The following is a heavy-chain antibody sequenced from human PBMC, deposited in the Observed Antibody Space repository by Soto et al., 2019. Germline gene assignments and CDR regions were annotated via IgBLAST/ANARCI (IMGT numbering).Heavy chain of an antibody. CDR3: ARDLTRYFDWLGAASYYYYGMDV. D-gene: IGHD3-9*01. V-gene: IGHV1-18*01. CDR1: GYTFTSYG. CDR2: ISAYNGNA. Sequence: GASVKVSCKASGYTFTSYGISWVRQAPGQGLEWMGWISAYNGNANYAQKLQGRVTMTTDTSTSTAYMELRSLRSDDTAVYYCARDLTRYFDWLGAASYYYYGMDVWGQGTTVTVSS. J-gene: IGHJ6*02.